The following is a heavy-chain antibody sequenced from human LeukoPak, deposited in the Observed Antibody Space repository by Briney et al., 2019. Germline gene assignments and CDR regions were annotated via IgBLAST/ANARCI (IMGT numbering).Heavy chain of an antibody. D-gene: IGHD6-19*01. CDR3: AKDRSGWYVWDF. V-gene: IGHV3-23*01. Sequence: QAGGSLRLXCAASGFTFSNYAMRWVRQAPGKGLEWVSAISGSGGNTYYADSVKGRFTISRDNSKNTLYLQVNSLRAEDTAVYYCAKDRSGWYVWDFWGQGTLVTVSS. J-gene: IGHJ4*02. CDR1: GFTFSNYA. CDR2: ISGSGGNT.